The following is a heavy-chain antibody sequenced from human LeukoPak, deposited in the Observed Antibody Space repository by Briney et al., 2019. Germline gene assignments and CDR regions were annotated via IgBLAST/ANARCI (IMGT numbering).Heavy chain of an antibody. CDR1: GFTVSNNF. V-gene: IGHV3-66*01. Sequence: PGRSLRLSCAASGFTVSNNFMSWVRQAPGQGLEWVSLISGGGGTYSAASVKGRFTISRGNSENSLYLQMNSLRPEDTAAYYCARVVDSTRAFHVWGQGTLVIVSS. CDR2: ISGGGGT. D-gene: IGHD2-21*01. CDR3: ARVVDSTRAFHV. J-gene: IGHJ3*01.